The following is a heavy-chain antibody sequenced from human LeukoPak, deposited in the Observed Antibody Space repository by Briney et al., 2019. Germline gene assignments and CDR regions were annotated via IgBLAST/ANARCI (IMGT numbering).Heavy chain of an antibody. CDR3: AKGVGYCSSTSCWDYMDV. D-gene: IGHD2-2*03. CDR2: IWYGGSNK. J-gene: IGHJ6*03. CDR1: GFTFSSYS. Sequence: PGGSLRLSCAASGFTFSSYSMNWVRQAPGKGLEWVAVIWYGGSNKYYADSVKGRFTISRDNSKNTLYLQMNSLRAEDTAVYYCAKGVGYCSSTSCWDYMDVWGKGTTVTVSS. V-gene: IGHV3-30*02.